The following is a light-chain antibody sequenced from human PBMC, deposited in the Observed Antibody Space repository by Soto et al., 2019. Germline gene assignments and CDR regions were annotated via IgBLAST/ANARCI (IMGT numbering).Light chain of an antibody. CDR3: QQYNKCPLT. J-gene: IGKJ4*01. Sequence: EIVMTQSPATLSVSPGERTTLSCMASESVSTNLAWYQQKPGQAPRLLISFASTRATGIPARFSGSGSGTEFTLTISSLQTEEFAVYYCQQYNKCPLTFGGGTKVETK. CDR1: ESVSTN. CDR2: FAS. V-gene: IGKV3-15*01.